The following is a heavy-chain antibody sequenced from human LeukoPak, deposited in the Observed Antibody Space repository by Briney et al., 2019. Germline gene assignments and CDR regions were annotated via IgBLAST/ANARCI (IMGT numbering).Heavy chain of an antibody. CDR2: IIPIFGTT. D-gene: IGHD6-13*01. J-gene: IGHJ6*02. CDR3: ARVPFTAADDRSYYYYGMDV. Sequence: SVKVSCKASGGTFSSYAISWVRQAPGQELEWMGGIIPIFGTTSYAQKFQGRVTITADESTSTAYMELSSLRSEDTAVYYCARVPFTAADDRSYYYYGMDVWGQGTTVTVSS. CDR1: GGTFSSYA. V-gene: IGHV1-69*13.